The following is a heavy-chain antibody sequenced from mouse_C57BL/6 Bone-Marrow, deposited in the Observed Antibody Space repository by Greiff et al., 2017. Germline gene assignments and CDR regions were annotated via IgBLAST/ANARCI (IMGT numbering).Heavy chain of an antibody. D-gene: IGHD2-12*01. CDR3: TRPYSNDGDY. V-gene: IGHV1-15*01. J-gene: IGHJ2*01. CDR2: IDPETGGT. Sequence: QVQLKQSGAELVRPGASVTLSCKASGYTFTDYEMHWVKQTPVHGLEWIGAIDPETGGTAYNQKFKGKAILTADKSSSTAYMALRSLTSEDSAVDYCTRPYSNDGDYWGQGTTLTVSA. CDR1: GYTFTDYE.